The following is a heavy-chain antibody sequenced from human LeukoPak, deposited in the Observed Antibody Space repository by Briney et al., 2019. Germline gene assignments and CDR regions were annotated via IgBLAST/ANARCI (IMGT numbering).Heavy chain of an antibody. CDR3: ARRSMVQHLDV. V-gene: IGHV7-4-1*02. CDR1: GYTFTNHS. Sequence: ASVKVSRKASGYTFTNHSINWVRQAPGQGLEYMGWIDTNTGNPTYAQAFTGRIVFSLDTSVSTAYLDIRSLKAEDTAVYFCARRSMVQHLDVWGKGTTVIVSS. D-gene: IGHD3-10*01. CDR2: IDTNTGNP. J-gene: IGHJ6*04.